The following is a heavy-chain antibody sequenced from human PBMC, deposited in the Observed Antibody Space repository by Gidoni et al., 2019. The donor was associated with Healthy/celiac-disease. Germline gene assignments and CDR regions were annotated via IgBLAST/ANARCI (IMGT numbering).Heavy chain of an antibody. J-gene: IGHJ4*02. CDR2: FDPEDGET. CDR3: ATGLLWLADCSGGSCYPPFDY. CDR1: GSTLTELS. D-gene: IGHD2-15*01. V-gene: IGHV1-24*01. Sequence: QVQLVQSGAVVKKPGASVNVSCKVSGSTLTELSMHWVRQAPGKGLEWMGGFDPEDGETIYAQKFQGRVTMTEDTSTDTAYMELSSLRSEDTAVYYCATGLLWLADCSGGSCYPPFDYWGQGTLVTVSS.